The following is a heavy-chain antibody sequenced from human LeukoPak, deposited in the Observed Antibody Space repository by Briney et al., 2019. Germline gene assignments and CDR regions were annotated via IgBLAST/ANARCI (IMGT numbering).Heavy chain of an antibody. CDR3: SRIEWGPPPA. V-gene: IGHV3-72*01. J-gene: IGHJ5*02. CDR2: TRNKVNSDTK. CDR1: GFSVSDYH. Sequence: PGGSLRLSCAASGFSVSDYHMEWVRRAPGKGLEWVGRTRNKVNSDTKEYAASVIGRFTISRDDSKNALFLQMNSLKIEDTAVYYCSRIEWGPPPAWGQGTQVTVSS. D-gene: IGHD1-26*01.